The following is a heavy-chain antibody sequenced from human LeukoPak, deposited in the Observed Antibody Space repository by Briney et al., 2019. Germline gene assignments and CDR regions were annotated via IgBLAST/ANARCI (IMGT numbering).Heavy chain of an antibody. J-gene: IGHJ4*02. CDR1: GFTFSTYA. D-gene: IGHD3-9*01. Sequence: PGGSLGLSCAASGFTFSTYAMSWVRQAPWKGLEWVSAISGSGGSTYYADSVKGRFTISRDNSNNTLYLQMNSLRAEDTAFYYKPKTAYDILTGVDYWGQGTLVTVSS. CDR2: ISGSGGST. CDR3: PKTAYDILTGVDY. V-gene: IGHV3-23*01.